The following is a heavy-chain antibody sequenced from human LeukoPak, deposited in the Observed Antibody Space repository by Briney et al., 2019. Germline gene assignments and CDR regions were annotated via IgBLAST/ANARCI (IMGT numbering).Heavy chain of an antibody. D-gene: IGHD2-8*02. CDR3: ARDRGGSPGG. CDR2: INSDGSST. V-gene: IGHV3-74*01. CDR1: GFTFSNYY. J-gene: IGHJ4*02. Sequence: GGSLRLSCAASGFTFSNYYVHWVRQPPGKGLVWVSRINSDGSSTSYADSVKGRFTISRDNAKNTLYLQMNSLRAEDTAVYYCARDRGGSPGGWGQGTLVTVSS.